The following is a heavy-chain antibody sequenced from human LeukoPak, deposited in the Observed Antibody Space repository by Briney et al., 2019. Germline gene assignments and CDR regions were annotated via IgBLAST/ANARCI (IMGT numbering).Heavy chain of an antibody. J-gene: IGHJ4*02. CDR2: IYTSGST. V-gene: IGHV4-61*02. CDR3: ARSPMITFGGVIVPFDY. Sequence: SETLSLTCTVSGGSISSGSYYWSWIRQPAGKGLEWIGRIYTSGSTNYNPSLKSRVTISVDTSKNQFSLKLSSVTAADTAVYYCARSPMITFGGVIVPFDYWGQGTLVTVSS. D-gene: IGHD3-16*02. CDR1: GGSISSGSYY.